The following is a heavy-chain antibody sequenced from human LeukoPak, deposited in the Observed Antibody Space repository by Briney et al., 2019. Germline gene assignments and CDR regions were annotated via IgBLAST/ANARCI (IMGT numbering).Heavy chain of an antibody. D-gene: IGHD1-26*01. CDR2: IYHSGST. J-gene: IGHJ4*02. CDR1: GGSISSSNW. CDR3: ARVVVGATHYFDY. Sequence: SETLSLTCAVSGGSISSSNWWSWVRQPPGKGLEWIGEIYHSGSTNYNPSLKSRVTISVDKSKNQFSLKLGSVTAADTAVYYCARVVVGATHYFDYWGQGTLVTVSS. V-gene: IGHV4-4*02.